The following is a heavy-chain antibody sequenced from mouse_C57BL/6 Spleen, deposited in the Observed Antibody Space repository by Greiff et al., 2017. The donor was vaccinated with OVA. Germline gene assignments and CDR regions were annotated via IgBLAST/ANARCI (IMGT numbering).Heavy chain of an antibody. D-gene: IGHD1-1*01. CDR2: ISSGGSYT. CDR1: GFTFSSYG. Sequence: EVQRVESGGDLVKPGGSLKLSCAASGFTFSSYGMSWVRQTPDKRLEWVATISSGGSYTYYPDSVKGRFTISRDNAKNTLYLQMSSLKSEDTAMYYCARGDYYDSSSYFDYWGQGTTLTVSS. CDR3: ARGDYYDSSSYFDY. V-gene: IGHV5-6*01. J-gene: IGHJ2*01.